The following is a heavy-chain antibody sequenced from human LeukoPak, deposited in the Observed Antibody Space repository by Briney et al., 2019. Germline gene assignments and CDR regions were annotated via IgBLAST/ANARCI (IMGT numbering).Heavy chain of an antibody. J-gene: IGHJ4*02. CDR1: GFTFSNYW. V-gene: IGHV3-7*01. D-gene: IGHD4-11*01. CDR3: ARSKIDY. Sequence: GGSLRLSCTASGFTFSNYWMMWVRQALGKGLEWVDNINEDGSEKYYADSVEGRFTISRDNAKNSLDLQMNSLRADDTAIYYCARSKIDYWGQGTLVTVSS. CDR2: INEDGSEK.